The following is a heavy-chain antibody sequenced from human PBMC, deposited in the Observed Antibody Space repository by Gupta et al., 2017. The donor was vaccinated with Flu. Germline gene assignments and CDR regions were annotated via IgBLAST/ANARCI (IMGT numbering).Heavy chain of an antibody. J-gene: IGHJ5*02. CDR2: ITPMFGTP. V-gene: IGHV1-69*01. D-gene: IGHD5/OR15-5a*01. CDR3: ARVWWIGVSTPSTNWFDP. Sequence: QMQLVQSGPEVKKPGSSVKVSCTSSGGTFIKFAVSWVRQAPGQGPEWLGGITPMFGTPKYEQKFQGRLTMTADESTSTAYMELTNLKPDDTAVYYCARVWWIGVSTPSTNWFDPWGQGTAVTVSA. CDR1: GGTFIKFA.